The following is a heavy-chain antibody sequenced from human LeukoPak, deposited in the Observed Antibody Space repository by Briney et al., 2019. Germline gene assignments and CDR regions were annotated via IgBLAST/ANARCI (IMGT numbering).Heavy chain of an antibody. CDR1: GYSISSGYY. D-gene: IGHD2-15*01. V-gene: IGHV4-38-2*01. Sequence: SETLSLTCAVSGYSISSGYYWGWSRQPPGKGLEWIGSIYDSGSTEYKPPDKSRVNRSVEKGKDQFSLKLSSVTAADTAVYYCYQVAADAFDIWGQGTMVTVSS. CDR2: IYDSGST. CDR3: YQVAADAFDI. J-gene: IGHJ3*02.